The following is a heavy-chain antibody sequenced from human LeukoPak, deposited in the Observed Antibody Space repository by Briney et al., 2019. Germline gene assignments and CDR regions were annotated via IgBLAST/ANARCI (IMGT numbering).Heavy chain of an antibody. J-gene: IGHJ4*02. CDR3: ARDPLLVLMVYAMGSPYFDY. D-gene: IGHD2-8*01. Sequence: GASVKVSCKASGYTLTSYGISWVRQAPGQGLEWMGWISAYNGNTNYAQKLQGRVTMTTDTSTSTAYMELRSLRSDDTAVYYCARDPLLVLMVYAMGSPYFDYWGQGTLVTVSS. CDR1: GYTLTSYG. V-gene: IGHV1-18*01. CDR2: ISAYNGNT.